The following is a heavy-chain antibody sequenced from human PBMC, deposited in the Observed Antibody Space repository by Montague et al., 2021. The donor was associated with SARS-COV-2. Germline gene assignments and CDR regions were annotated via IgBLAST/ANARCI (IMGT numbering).Heavy chain of an antibody. V-gene: IGHV4-39*07. Sequence: SETLSLTCTVSAGSLSSRSNYWGWIRQPPGMGLQWIGSVDSAGSTYYXWCVKSRVTISLDTSKNQFSLKLSSVTAADTAVYYCARDEYNRYWYKYWGQGALVTVSS. CDR1: AGSLSSRSNY. CDR2: VDSAGST. D-gene: IGHD2-8*02. CDR3: ARDEYNRYWYKY. J-gene: IGHJ4*02.